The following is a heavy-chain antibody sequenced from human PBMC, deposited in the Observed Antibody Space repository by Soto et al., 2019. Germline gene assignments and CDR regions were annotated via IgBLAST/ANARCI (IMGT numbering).Heavy chain of an antibody. J-gene: IGHJ4*02. CDR1: GYTFTSYA. V-gene: IGHV1-3*05. Sequence: QVQLVQSGAEEKKPGASVKVSCKASGYTFTSYAMHWVRQAPGQRLEWMGWINAGNGNTKYSQKFQGRVTITRDTAASTADMERSSLRSEDTAGYYCARGGPPIDYWGQGTLVTVSS. D-gene: IGHD3-10*01. CDR3: ARGGPPIDY. CDR2: INAGNGNT.